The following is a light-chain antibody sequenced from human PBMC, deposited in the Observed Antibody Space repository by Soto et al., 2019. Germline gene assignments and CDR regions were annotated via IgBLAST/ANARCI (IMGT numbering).Light chain of an antibody. Sequence: EMGCTHSPGTLSFSQGEEATFSWGASQSVSSSYLAWYQQKPGQAPRLLIYAASNRATGIPDRFSGSGSGTDFTLTISSLEPEDFAVYYCQQYGSSPITFGQGTRLEI. CDR2: AAS. J-gene: IGKJ5*01. V-gene: IGKV3-20*01. CDR1: QSVSSSY. CDR3: QQYGSSPIT.